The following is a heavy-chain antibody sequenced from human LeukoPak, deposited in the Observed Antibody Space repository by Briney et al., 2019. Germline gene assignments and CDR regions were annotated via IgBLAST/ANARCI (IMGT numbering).Heavy chain of an antibody. CDR2: INTDGSIT. CDR1: GFSFTSYW. D-gene: IGHD6-13*01. J-gene: IGHJ4*02. CDR3: AGVAGGTTFDY. V-gene: IGHV3-74*01. Sequence: PGGSLRLSCAASGFSFTSYWMHWVRQAPGKGLVWVSRINTDGSITSYADSVKGRFTISRDTAKNTLYLQMNSLRAEDTAIYYCAGVAGGTTFDYWGQGARVTVSS.